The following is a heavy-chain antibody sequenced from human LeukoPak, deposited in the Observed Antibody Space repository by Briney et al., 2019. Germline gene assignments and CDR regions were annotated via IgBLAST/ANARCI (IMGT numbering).Heavy chain of an antibody. J-gene: IGHJ4*02. CDR1: GFSVLNAW. CDR2: IKSRADGGTT. D-gene: IGHD3-3*01. Sequence: GGSLRLSCAASGFSVLNAWMSWVRQAPGQGLEWVGRIKSRADGGTTRYAAPVEGRFSISRDDSENTLYLQMNSLQIDDTALYYCLIFPGRWGQGTLVTVSS. V-gene: IGHV3-15*05. CDR3: LIFPGR.